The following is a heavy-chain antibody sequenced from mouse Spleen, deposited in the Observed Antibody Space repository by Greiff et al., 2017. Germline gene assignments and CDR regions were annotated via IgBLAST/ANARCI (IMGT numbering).Heavy chain of an antibody. CDR2: IDPENGNT. Sequence: EVQLQQSGAELVRPGALVKLSCKASGFTINDYYMHWVKQRPEQGLEWIGWIDPENGNTIYDPKFQGKASITADTSSNTAYLQLSSLTSEDTAVYYCARSHITTVVADDWGQGTTLTVSS. V-gene: IGHV14-1*02. D-gene: IGHD1-1*01. CDR3: ARSHITTVVADD. CDR1: GFTINDYY. J-gene: IGHJ2*01.